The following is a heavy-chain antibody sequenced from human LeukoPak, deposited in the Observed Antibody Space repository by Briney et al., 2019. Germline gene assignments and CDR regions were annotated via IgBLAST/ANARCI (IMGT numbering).Heavy chain of an antibody. V-gene: IGHV3-9*01. CDR2: ISWNSGSI. CDR3: AKDTPMVRGGMDV. D-gene: IGHD3-10*01. Sequence: PGRSLRLSCAASGFTFDDYAMHWVRQAPGKGLEWVSGISWNSGSIGYADSVKGRFTISRDNAKNSLYLQMNSLRAEDTALYYCAKDTPMVRGGMDVWGQGTTVTVSS. CDR1: GFTFDDYA. J-gene: IGHJ6*02.